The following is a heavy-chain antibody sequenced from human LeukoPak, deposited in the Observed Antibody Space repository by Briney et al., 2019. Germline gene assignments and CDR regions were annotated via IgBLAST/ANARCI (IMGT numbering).Heavy chain of an antibody. CDR3: TRDRSGTYCDY. D-gene: IGHD1-26*01. CDR1: GFTFSSYA. V-gene: IGHV3-23*01. Sequence: GGSLRLSCAASGFTFSSYAMSWVRQAPGKGLEWVSAISGSGGRTYYADSVKGRFTISRDNSKNTLYLQMNSLRAGDTAVYYCTRDRSGTYCDYWGQGTLVTVSS. CDR2: ISGSGGRT. J-gene: IGHJ4*02.